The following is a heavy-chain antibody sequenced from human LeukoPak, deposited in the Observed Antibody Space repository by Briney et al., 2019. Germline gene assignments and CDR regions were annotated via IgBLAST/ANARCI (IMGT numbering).Heavy chain of an antibody. CDR3: ARERGSHSLDY. CDR2: IKQDGSEK. V-gene: IGHV3-7*01. Sequence: PGGSLRLSCAASGFTFSSYWMSWVRQAPGKGLEWVANIKQDGSEKYYVDSVKGRFTISRDNAKSSLYLQMNSLRAEDTAVYYCARERGSHSLDYWGQGTLVTVSS. CDR1: GFTFSSYW. D-gene: IGHD1-26*01. J-gene: IGHJ4*02.